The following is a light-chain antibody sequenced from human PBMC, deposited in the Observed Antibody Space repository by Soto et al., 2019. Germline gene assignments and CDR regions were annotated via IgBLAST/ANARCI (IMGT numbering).Light chain of an antibody. Sequence: EVVLTRSPGTLSLSPGERATLSCRASQSVSSSYLAWYQQKPGQAPRLLIYGASSRATGIPDRFSGRGSGTDFTLTISRLEPEDFAVYYCQQYGSSPLWTFGQGPKVDIK. V-gene: IGKV3-20*01. CDR3: QQYGSSPLWT. CDR2: GAS. J-gene: IGKJ1*01. CDR1: QSVSSSY.